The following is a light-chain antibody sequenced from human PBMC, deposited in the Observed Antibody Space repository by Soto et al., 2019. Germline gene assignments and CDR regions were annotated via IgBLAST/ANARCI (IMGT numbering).Light chain of an antibody. V-gene: IGLV2-14*01. CDR1: SSDVGAYNY. Sequence: ALTQPASVSGSPGQSITISCTGTSSDVGAYNYVSWYQQRPGKAPKLMIYDVNKRPSGVSNRFSGSKSGNTASLTISGLQAEDEADFYCTSYTTSSTLVFGGGTKLTVL. J-gene: IGLJ2*01. CDR2: DVN. CDR3: TSYTTSSTLV.